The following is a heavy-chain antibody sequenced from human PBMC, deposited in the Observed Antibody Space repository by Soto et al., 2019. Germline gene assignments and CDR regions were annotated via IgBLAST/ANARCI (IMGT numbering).Heavy chain of an antibody. J-gene: IGHJ4*02. V-gene: IGHV3-7*01. CDR1: GFTFSSYW. CDR3: ARDRGYLAFDY. Sequence: EVQLVESGGGLVQPGGSLRLSCAASGFTFSSYWMTWVRQAPGKGLEWVANIKEDGSDKYYVESVKGRFTISRDNAKSSLYLQMNSLRAEDTAVYYCARDRGYLAFDYWGQGTLVTVSS. CDR2: IKEDGSDK. D-gene: IGHD1-26*01.